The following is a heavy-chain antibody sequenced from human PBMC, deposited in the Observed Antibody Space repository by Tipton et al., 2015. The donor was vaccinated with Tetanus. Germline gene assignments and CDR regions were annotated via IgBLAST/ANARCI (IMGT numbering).Heavy chain of an antibody. V-gene: IGHV1-2*02. J-gene: IGHJ6*02. CDR2: IDPNSGDT. Sequence: QVQLVQSGAELKKPGASVKVSCTASGYTFTGYYMYWVRQAPGQGHEWVGWIDPNSGDTIYAQNFQGRVTMTRDTSISTVYMELGRLRSDDTAVYYCARDRGDYIYYGMDVWGPGTTVTVSS. CDR3: ARDRGDYIYYGMDV. CDR1: GYTFTGYY. D-gene: IGHD3-22*01.